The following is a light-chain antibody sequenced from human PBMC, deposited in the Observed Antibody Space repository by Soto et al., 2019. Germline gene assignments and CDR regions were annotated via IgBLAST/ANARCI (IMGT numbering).Light chain of an antibody. V-gene: IGLV2-8*01. CDR2: EVS. J-gene: IGLJ2*01. Sequence: QSALTQPPSASGSPGQSVTISCTGTRSDVGGYNYVSWYQQHPGKAPKLMISEVSKRPSGVPDLFSCSKSGNTAYLTVSGIQTADEANEYCSSYEGSNNVVFGGGTKLTVL. CDR3: SSYEGSNNVV. CDR1: RSDVGGYNY.